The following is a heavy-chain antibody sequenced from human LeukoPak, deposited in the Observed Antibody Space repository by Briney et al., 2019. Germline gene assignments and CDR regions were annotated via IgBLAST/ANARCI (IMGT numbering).Heavy chain of an antibody. J-gene: IGHJ5*02. D-gene: IGHD6-19*01. Sequence: QPGGSLRLSCAASGFRFSSYAMSWVRQAPGKGLEWVSGISGSGGSTDYRDSVKGRFTISRDNSMNTLYLQMNNLTAEDTAVYYCAKGGSSAWYERDWFDPWGQGTLVTVPS. CDR1: GFRFSSYA. V-gene: IGHV3-23*01. CDR2: ISGSGGST. CDR3: AKGGSSAWYERDWFDP.